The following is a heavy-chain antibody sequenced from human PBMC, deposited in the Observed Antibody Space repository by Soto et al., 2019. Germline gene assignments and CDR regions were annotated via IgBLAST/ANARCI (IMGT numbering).Heavy chain of an antibody. CDR3: AREPTRWLQSSWSR. V-gene: IGHV4-34*01. CDR1: GGSFSGYY. D-gene: IGHD5-12*01. J-gene: IGHJ4*02. CDR2: INHSGST. Sequence: KTSETLSLTCAVYGGSFSGYYWSWIRQPPGKGLEWIGEINHSGSTNYNPSLKSRVTISVDTSKNQFSLKLSSVTAADTAVYYCAREPTRWLQSSWSRWGQGTLVTVSS.